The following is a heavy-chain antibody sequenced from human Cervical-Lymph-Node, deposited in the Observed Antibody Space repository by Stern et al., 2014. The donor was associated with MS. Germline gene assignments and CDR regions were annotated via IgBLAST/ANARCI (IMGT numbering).Heavy chain of an antibody. CDR2: INPNRGNT. V-gene: IGHV1-8*01. CDR1: GYTFTSYD. J-gene: IGHJ5*02. CDR3: ARDCKLRRFGSRGWFDP. Sequence: QMQLVQSGAEGKKPGAPVKGSCKASGYTFTSYDINWVRQATGHGLEWLGWINPNRGNTGYAQKFQGRVTMTRNTSISTAYMELSSLRSEDTAVYYCARDCKLRRFGSRGWFDPWGQGTLVTVSS. D-gene: IGHD3-10*01.